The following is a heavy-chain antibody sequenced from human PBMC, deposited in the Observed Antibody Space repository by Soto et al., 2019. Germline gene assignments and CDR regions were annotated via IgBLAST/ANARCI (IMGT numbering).Heavy chain of an antibody. V-gene: IGHV4-34*01. J-gene: IGHJ2*01. CDR1: GGSFSGYY. CDR3: ARESHDILTGPPWVWYFDL. Sequence: QVQLQQWGAGPLRPLETLSLTCGVSGGSFSGYYWAWIRQSPGKGLEWIGEINDRGSIHYNPSLKSRVSISVDTSKNHYSLNLRSVTAADTAVYYCARESHDILTGPPWVWYFDLWGRGTLVTVSS. CDR2: INDRGSI. D-gene: IGHD3-9*01.